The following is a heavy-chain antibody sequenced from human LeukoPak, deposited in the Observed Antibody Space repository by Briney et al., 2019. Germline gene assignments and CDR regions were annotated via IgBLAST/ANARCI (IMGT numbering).Heavy chain of an antibody. CDR1: GGSFSGYY. CDR2: IYYSGST. J-gene: IGHJ4*02. CDR3: ARRTVVLDY. D-gene: IGHD4-17*01. Sequence: SETLSLTCAVSGGSFSGYYWSWIRQPPGKGLEWIGYIYYSGSTTYNPSLKSRVTLSVDTSENQFSLRLTSVTAADTAVYYCARRTVVLDYWGRGTLVTVSS. V-gene: IGHV4-59*01.